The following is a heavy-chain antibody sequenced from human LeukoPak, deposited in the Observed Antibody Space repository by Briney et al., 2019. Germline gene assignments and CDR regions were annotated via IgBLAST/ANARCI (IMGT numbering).Heavy chain of an antibody. V-gene: IGHV3-48*03. Sequence: GGSLRLSCAASGFTSSSYEMNWGRHAPGKGLEWVSYISSSGSTIYYADSVKGRFTISRNNAKNSLYLQMNSLRAEDTAVYYCAILPMVRGVILDYWGQGTLVTVSS. CDR3: AILPMVRGVILDY. J-gene: IGHJ4*02. CDR1: GFTSSSYE. CDR2: ISSSGSTI. D-gene: IGHD3-10*01.